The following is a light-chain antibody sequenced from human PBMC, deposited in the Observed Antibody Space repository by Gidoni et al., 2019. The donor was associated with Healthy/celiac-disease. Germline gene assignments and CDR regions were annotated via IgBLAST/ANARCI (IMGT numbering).Light chain of an antibody. CDR3: QQSYSTPRS. CDR1: QSISSY. Sequence: DIKMTQSPSSLSASVGDRVTITCRASQSISSYLNWYQQKPGKAPKLLIYAASSLQSWVPSRFSGSGSGTDFTLTISSLQPEDFATYYCQQSYSTPRSFGQGTKLEIK. CDR2: AAS. V-gene: IGKV1-39*01. J-gene: IGKJ2*04.